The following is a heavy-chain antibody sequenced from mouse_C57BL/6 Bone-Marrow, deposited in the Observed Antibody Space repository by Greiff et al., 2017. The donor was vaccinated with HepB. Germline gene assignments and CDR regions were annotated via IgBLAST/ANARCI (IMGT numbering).Heavy chain of an antibody. V-gene: IGHV1-81*01. Sequence: VKLQESGAELARPGASVKLSCKASGYTFTSYGISWVKQRTGQGLEWIGEIYPRSGNTYYNEKFKGKATLTADKSSSTAYMELRSLTSEDSAVYFCARDYYGSSCDYWGQGTTLTVSS. CDR2: IYPRSGNT. CDR1: GYTFTSYG. CDR3: ARDYYGSSCDY. D-gene: IGHD1-1*01. J-gene: IGHJ2*01.